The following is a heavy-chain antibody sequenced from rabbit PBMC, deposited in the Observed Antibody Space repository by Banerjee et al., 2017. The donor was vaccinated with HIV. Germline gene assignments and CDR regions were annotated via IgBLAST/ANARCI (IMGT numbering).Heavy chain of an antibody. J-gene: IGHJ4*01. CDR2: IAGSSSGFT. CDR3: GRAGEGGYGYLDL. V-gene: IGHV1S45*01. D-gene: IGHD2-1*01. CDR1: GFSFSSNDY. Sequence: LEESGGGLVQPEGSLALTCKASGFSFSSNDYICWVRQAPGKGLEWISCIAGSSSGFTYSATWAKGRFTISKTSSTTVTLQMTSLTVADTATFFCGRAGEGGYGYLDLWGQGTLVTVS.